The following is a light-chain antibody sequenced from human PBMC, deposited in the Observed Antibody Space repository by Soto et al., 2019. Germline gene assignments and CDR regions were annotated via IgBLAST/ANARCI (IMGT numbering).Light chain of an antibody. V-gene: IGKV3-20*01. Sequence: EIVLTQSPGTLSLSPGDTATLSCRASQTVRNNYLAWYQQKPGQTPRLYIYGASNRATGIPDRFSGSGSGTDFTLTSSRLEPEDFAVYYCQQYGSSLFSFGPGTKVDFK. J-gene: IGKJ3*01. CDR1: QTVRNNY. CDR3: QQYGSSLFS. CDR2: GAS.